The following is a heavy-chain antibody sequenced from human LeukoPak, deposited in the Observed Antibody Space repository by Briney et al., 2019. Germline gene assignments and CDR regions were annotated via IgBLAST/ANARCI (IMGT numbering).Heavy chain of an antibody. D-gene: IGHD3-9*01. CDR2: VYPRDSDT. J-gene: IGHJ4*02. Sequence: KPGESLKISCKASGYSFSNYWIGWVRQVPGKGLEWMGIVYPRDSDTRYSPSFQGQVTISADKSISTAYLQWSSLKASDTAMYYCARLQNYDIFDYWGQGTLVTVSS. V-gene: IGHV5-51*01. CDR1: GYSFSNYW. CDR3: ARLQNYDIFDY.